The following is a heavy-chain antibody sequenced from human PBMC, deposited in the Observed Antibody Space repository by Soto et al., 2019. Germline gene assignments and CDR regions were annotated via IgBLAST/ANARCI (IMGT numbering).Heavy chain of an antibody. Sequence: PGGSLRLSCVGSGFSFSDSDMTWVRQAPGKGLEYVSPISSRGSPMFYGPSFRGRFTISRDNTKNSVYLQLNNLRVEDTSLYYCARKHSSDATGYDYFDSWGQGTVVTVSS. CDR1: GFSFSDSD. CDR3: ARKHSSDATGYDYFDS. J-gene: IGHJ4*02. D-gene: IGHD3-9*01. V-gene: IGHV3-21*01. CDR2: ISSRGSPM.